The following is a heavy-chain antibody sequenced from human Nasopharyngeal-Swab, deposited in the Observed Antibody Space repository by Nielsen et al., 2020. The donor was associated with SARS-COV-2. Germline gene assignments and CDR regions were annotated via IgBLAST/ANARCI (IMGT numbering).Heavy chain of an antibody. CDR1: GLTFSDYY. V-gene: IGHV3-11*03. CDR3: ATSLQKDYFDY. J-gene: IGHJ4*02. D-gene: IGHD3-10*01. CDR2: ISSSSSYT. Sequence: GESLKISCAASGLTFSDYYMSWIRQAPGKGLEWVSYISSSSSYTNYADSVKGRFTISRDNAKNSLYLQMNSLRAEDTAVYYCATSLQKDYFDYWGQGTLVTVSS.